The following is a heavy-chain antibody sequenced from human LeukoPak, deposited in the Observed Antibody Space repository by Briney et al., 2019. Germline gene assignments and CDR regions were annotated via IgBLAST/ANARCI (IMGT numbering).Heavy chain of an antibody. CDR3: SSQTYYDFWSGYYYYCMDV. CDR1: RFTFSSYW. V-gene: IGHV3-7*01. D-gene: IGHD3-3*01. Sequence: GGSLRLSCAASRFTFSSYWMSWVRQAPGKGLEWVANIKQDGGEKYYVDSVKGRFTISRDNAMNSLYLQMNSLRAEDTAVYYCSSQTYYDFWSGYYYYCMDVWGKGTTVTVSS. CDR2: IKQDGGEK. J-gene: IGHJ6*03.